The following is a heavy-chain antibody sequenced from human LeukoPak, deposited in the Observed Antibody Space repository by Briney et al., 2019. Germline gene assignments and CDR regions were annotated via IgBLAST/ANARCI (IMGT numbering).Heavy chain of an antibody. CDR1: GGTFSSYA. D-gene: IGHD6-6*01. V-gene: IGHV1-69*13. J-gene: IGHJ4*02. CDR2: IIPIFGTA. Sequence: SVKVSCKASGGTFSSYAISWVRQAPGQGLEWMGGIIPIFGTANYAQKFQGRVTITADESTSTAYMELSSLRSEDTAVHYCATSIAAPTTLDYWGQGTLVTVSS. CDR3: ATSIAAPTTLDY.